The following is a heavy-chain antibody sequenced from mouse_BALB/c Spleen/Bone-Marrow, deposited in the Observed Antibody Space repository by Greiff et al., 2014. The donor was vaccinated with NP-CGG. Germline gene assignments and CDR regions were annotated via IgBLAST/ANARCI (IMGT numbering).Heavy chain of an antibody. CDR1: GFDFSRYW. V-gene: IGHV4-1*02. CDR3: ARLSYYGRFAY. J-gene: IGHJ3*01. Sequence: EVQLVESGGGLVQPGGSLKLSCAASGFDFSRYWMSRVRQAPGKGLEWIGEINPDSSTINYAPSLKDKFIPSRDNAKNTLYLQMSKVRSDDTALYYCARLSYYGRFAYWGQGTLVTVSA. D-gene: IGHD1-1*01. CDR2: INPDSSTI.